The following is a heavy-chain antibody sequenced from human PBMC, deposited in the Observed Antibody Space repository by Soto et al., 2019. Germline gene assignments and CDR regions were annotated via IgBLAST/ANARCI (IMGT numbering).Heavy chain of an antibody. CDR3: ARQTRAPES. V-gene: IGHV3-7*03. D-gene: IGHD3-10*01. J-gene: IGHJ4*02. CDR1: GFTFSRYW. CDR2: IKQDGSDK. Sequence: VQLVESGGGLVQPGGSLRLSCAPSGFTFSRYWMTWVREAPGKRLECVANIKQDGSDKYYVDSVKGRLTISRDNAKNSLYLQMNSLRVEDTAVYYCARQTRAPESWGQGTLVTVSS.